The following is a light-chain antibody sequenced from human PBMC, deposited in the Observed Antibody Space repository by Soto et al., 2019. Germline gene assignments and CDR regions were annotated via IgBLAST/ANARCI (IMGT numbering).Light chain of an antibody. Sequence: DIQMTQSPSSLSASVGDRVTITCRASQSISSYLNWYQQKPGKAPKLLIYAASSLQSGVPSRFSGSGSGTDFTLTISSLQPEDFATYYCQQSYSTPITFGHGTRPEI. CDR2: AAS. J-gene: IGKJ5*01. CDR3: QQSYSTPIT. V-gene: IGKV1-39*01. CDR1: QSISSY.